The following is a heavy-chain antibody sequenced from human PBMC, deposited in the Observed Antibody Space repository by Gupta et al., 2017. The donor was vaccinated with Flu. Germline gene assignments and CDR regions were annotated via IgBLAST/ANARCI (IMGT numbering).Heavy chain of an antibody. D-gene: IGHD2-2*01. J-gene: IGHJ3*02. CDR3: ARIPPRIVSVVVPAAYAFDI. Sequence: PSETLSLTCAVYGGSFSGYYWSWIRQPPGKGLEWIGEINHSGSTNYNPSLKSRVTISVDTSKNQFSLKLSSVTAADTAVYYCARIPPRIVSVVVPAAYAFDIWGQGTMVTVSS. CDR2: INHSGST. V-gene: IGHV4-34*01. CDR1: GGSFSGYY.